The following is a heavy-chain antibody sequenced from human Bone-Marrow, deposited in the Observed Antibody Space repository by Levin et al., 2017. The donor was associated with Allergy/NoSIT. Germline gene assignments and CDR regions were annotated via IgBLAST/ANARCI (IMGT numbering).Heavy chain of an antibody. V-gene: IGHV5-51*01. D-gene: IGHD1-26*01. CDR2: IYPGDSQT. CDR1: GYIFSSYW. J-gene: IGHJ6*02. CDR3: ARHSEWRNYYSGMDV. Sequence: RGESLKISCQGSGYIFSSYWIGWVRQMPGKGLEWLGIIYPGDSQTRHNPSLQGQVTISADTSKTTAYLHLTNLKASDTAIYYCARHSEWRNYYSGMDVWGQGTTVIVTS.